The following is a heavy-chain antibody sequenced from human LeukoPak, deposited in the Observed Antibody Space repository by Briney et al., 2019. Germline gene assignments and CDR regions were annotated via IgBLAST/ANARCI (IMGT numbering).Heavy chain of an antibody. V-gene: IGHV1-2*02. J-gene: IGHJ4*02. D-gene: IGHD1-26*01. CDR1: GYTFTGYY. CDR3: ARDLGGTYYVVFDY. CDR2: INPNSGGT. Sequence: ASVKVSCKASGYTFTGYYMHWVRQAPGQGLEWMGWINPNSGGTNYAQKFQGRVTMTRDTSISTAYMELSRLRSDDTAVYYCARDLGGTYYVVFDYWGQGTLVTVSS.